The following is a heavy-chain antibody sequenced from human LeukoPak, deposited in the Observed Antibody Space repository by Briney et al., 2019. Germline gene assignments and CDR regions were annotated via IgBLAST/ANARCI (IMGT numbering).Heavy chain of an antibody. CDR2: ISSSSSTI. CDR3: AKDHTGYSSGWSDAFDI. D-gene: IGHD6-19*01. J-gene: IGHJ3*02. V-gene: IGHV3-48*01. CDR1: GFTFSSYA. Sequence: GGSLRLSCAASGFTFSSYAMNWVRQAPGKGLEWVSYISSSSSTIYYADSVKGRFTISRDNAKNSLYLQMNSLRAEDTAVYYCAKDHTGYSSGWSDAFDIWGQGTMVTVSS.